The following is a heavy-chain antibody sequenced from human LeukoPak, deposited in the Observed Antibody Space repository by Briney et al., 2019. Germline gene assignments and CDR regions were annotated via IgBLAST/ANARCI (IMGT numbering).Heavy chain of an antibody. CDR1: GFDFSYAW. CDR3: AKSSAGGWYGNSLGWFDP. CDR2: ISGSGGST. J-gene: IGHJ5*02. V-gene: IGHV3-23*01. D-gene: IGHD6-19*01. Sequence: GGSLRLSCATSGFDFSYAWMSWVRQAPGKGLEWVSAISGSGGSTYYADSVKGRFTISRDNSKNTLYLQMNSLRAEDTAVYYCAKSSAGGWYGNSLGWFDPRGQGTLVTVSS.